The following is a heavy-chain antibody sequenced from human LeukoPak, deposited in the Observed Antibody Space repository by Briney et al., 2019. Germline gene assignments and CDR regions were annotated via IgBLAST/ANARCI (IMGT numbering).Heavy chain of an antibody. CDR3: ARGVYIAAAQYGY. CDR2: IYYSGTT. Sequence: SETLSLTCTVSGGSISSYYWSWIRQPPGKGLEWIGYIYYSGTTNYNPSLKSRVTISVDSSKNQFSLKLSSVTAADTAVYYCARGVYIAAAQYGYWGQGTLVTVSS. CDR1: GGSISSYY. V-gene: IGHV4-59*01. D-gene: IGHD6-13*01. J-gene: IGHJ4*02.